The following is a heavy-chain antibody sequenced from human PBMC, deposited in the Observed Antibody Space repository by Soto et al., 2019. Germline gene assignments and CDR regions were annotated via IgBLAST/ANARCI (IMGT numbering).Heavy chain of an antibody. CDR2: IFSTRTT. CDR1: GDSISSSTYY. V-gene: IGHV4-39*01. D-gene: IGHD4-17*01. J-gene: IGHJ4*02. Sequence: SETLSLTCTVSGDSISSSTYYWGWIRRPPGKGLEWIATIFSTRTTHYNTSLRSQVTISVDTSKKQFSLTVRSLTAAVTAAYYCARHDYGDGFSYWGQGSQVTVSS. CDR3: ARHDYGDGFSY.